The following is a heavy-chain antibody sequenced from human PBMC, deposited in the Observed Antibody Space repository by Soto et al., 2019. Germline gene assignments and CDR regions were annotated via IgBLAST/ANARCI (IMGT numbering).Heavy chain of an antibody. Sequence: QVQLVQSGAEVKKPGASVKVSCKVSGYTLTELSMHWVRQAPGKGLEWMGGFDPEDGETIYAQKFQGRVTMTEDTSTDTAYIELSSLRSEDTAVYYCATGRGDQTGIGYYFDYWGQGTLVTVSS. J-gene: IGHJ4*02. CDR3: ATGRGDQTGIGYYFDY. V-gene: IGHV1-24*01. CDR1: GYTLTELS. CDR2: FDPEDGET.